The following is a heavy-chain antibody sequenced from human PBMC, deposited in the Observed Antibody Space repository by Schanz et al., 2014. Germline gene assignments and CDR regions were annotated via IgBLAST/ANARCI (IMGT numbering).Heavy chain of an antibody. V-gene: IGHV1-46*01. J-gene: IGHJ6*02. Sequence: QVHLVQSGAEVKKPGASVKVSCKASGYIFTSYSMHWVRQAPGQGLEWLGIINPSGVSTSSAQEFQGRVTMTRDTSTSTLQMELSSLRSEDTAVYYCARDVGLASWMDVWGQGTTVTVSS. D-gene: IGHD6-19*01. CDR3: ARDVGLASWMDV. CDR1: GYIFTSYS. CDR2: INPSGVST.